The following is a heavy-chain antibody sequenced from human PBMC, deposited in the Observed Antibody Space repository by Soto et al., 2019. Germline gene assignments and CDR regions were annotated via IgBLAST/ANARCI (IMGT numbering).Heavy chain of an antibody. CDR3: ARGQDDYGDSYMDY. Sequence: GGSLRLSCAASGFTFSSYAMHWVRQAPGKGLEWVAVISYDGSNKYYADSVKGRFTISRDNSKNTLYLQMNSLRAEDTAVYYCARGQDDYGDSYMDYWGQGTLVTVSS. V-gene: IGHV3-30-3*01. CDR2: ISYDGSNK. D-gene: IGHD4-17*01. CDR1: GFTFSSYA. J-gene: IGHJ4*02.